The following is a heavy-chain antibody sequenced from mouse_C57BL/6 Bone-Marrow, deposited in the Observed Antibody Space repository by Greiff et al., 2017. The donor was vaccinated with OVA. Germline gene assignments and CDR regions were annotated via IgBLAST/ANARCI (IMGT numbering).Heavy chain of an antibody. Sequence: QVQLQQPGAELVKPGASVKLSCKASGYTFTSYWMHWVKQRPGRGLEWIGRIDPNSGGTKYNEKFKSKATLTVDKPSSTAYMQLSSLTSEDSAVYYWARPLNVTVVAPYAMDYWGQGTSVTVSS. V-gene: IGHV1-72*01. CDR2: IDPNSGGT. CDR1: GYTFTSYW. D-gene: IGHD1-1*01. J-gene: IGHJ4*01. CDR3: ARPLNVTVVAPYAMDY.